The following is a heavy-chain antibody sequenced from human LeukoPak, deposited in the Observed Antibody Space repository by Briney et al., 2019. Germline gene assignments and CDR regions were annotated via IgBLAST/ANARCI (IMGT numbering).Heavy chain of an antibody. D-gene: IGHD3/OR15-3a*01. CDR2: INSNGDNT. CDR3: RTFNH. CDR1: GFTFSDYY. Sequence: GGSLRLPCSVSGFTFSDYYMHWVRQAPGRGLEYVSAINSNGDNTYYADSVKGRFTISRDNFKNTLYLQMSSLRVEDTAVYYCRTFNHWGQGTLVTVSS. V-gene: IGHV3-64D*06. J-gene: IGHJ4*02.